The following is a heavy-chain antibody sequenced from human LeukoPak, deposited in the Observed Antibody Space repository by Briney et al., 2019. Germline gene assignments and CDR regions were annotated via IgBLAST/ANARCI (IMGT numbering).Heavy chain of an antibody. CDR1: GFTFSTYS. CDR2: ITGSGEST. Sequence: GGSLRLSCAVSGFTFSTYSMNWVRQAPGKGLEWVSGITGSGESTYYTDSVKGRFTISRDNSKNTLYLQMHSLRAEDTAIYYCAKSGGSGYPSWIAPWGQGTLVTVSS. CDR3: AKSGGSGYPSWIAP. V-gene: IGHV3-23*01. J-gene: IGHJ5*02. D-gene: IGHD6-25*01.